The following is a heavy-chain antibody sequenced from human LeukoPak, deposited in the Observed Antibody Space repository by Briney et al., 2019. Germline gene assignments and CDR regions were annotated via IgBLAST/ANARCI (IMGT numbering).Heavy chain of an antibody. CDR1: GYTFTGYY. Sequence: ASVKVSRKASGYTFTGYYMHWVGQAPGQGLEWMGWINPNSGGTNYARKFQGRVTMTRDTSISTAYMELSRLRSDDTAVYYCARVLSYSSGWYDYWGQGTLVTVSS. CDR3: ARVLSYSSGWYDY. V-gene: IGHV1-2*02. D-gene: IGHD6-19*01. J-gene: IGHJ4*02. CDR2: INPNSGGT.